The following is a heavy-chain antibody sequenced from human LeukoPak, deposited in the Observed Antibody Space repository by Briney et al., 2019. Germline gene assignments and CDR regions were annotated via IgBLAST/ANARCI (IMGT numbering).Heavy chain of an antibody. Sequence: SETLSLTCTVSGGSISSSSYYWGWIRQPPGKGLEWIGSIYYSGSTYYNPSLKSRVTISVDTSKNQFSLKLSSVTAADTAVYYCATLRIVGATYLDYWGQGTLVTVSS. CDR1: GGSISSSSYY. J-gene: IGHJ4*02. D-gene: IGHD1-26*01. CDR2: IYYSGST. V-gene: IGHV4-39*01. CDR3: ATLRIVGATYLDY.